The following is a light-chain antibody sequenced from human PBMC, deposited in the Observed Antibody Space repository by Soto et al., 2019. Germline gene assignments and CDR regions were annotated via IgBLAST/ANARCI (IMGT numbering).Light chain of an antibody. V-gene: IGKV4-1*01. CDR1: QGFLYSSNNKNY. J-gene: IGKJ1*01. CDR2: WAS. CDR3: QQYYSNTWT. Sequence: DIVMTQSPDSLALSLGETATINCKSRQGFLYSSNNKNYLAWYQQKTGQPPKXLIYWASTRESGVPERFSGSGSGTDFTLTISSLKHEDVAVYYCQQYYSNTWTFGQGTKVDIK.